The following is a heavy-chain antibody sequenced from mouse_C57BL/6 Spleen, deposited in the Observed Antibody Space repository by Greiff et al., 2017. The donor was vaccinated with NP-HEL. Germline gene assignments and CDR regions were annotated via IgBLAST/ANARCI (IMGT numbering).Heavy chain of an antibody. CDR2: IDPENGDT. J-gene: IGHJ2*01. CDR1: GFNIKDDY. V-gene: IGHV14-4*01. D-gene: IGHD1-1*01. CDR3: TTLRYYGSSSFDY. Sequence: VQLQQSGAELVRPGASVKLSCTASGFNIKDDYMHWVKQRPEQGLEWIGWIDPENGDTEYASKFQGKATITADTSSNTAYLQLSSLTSEDTAVYYCTTLRYYGSSSFDYWGQGTTLTVSS.